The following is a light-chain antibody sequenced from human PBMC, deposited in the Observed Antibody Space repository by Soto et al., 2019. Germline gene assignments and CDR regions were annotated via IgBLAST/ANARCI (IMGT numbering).Light chain of an antibody. J-gene: IGLJ1*01. CDR3: SSYTSSSTLV. CDR1: SSDVGGYNY. Sequence: QSALTQPASVSGSPGQSITISCTGTSSDVGGYNYVSWYQQHPGKAPKLMIYEVSNRPSGVSNRFSGSTSGTTASLTISGLQAEDEADYYCSSYTSSSTLVFGTGTKVTVL. V-gene: IGLV2-14*01. CDR2: EVS.